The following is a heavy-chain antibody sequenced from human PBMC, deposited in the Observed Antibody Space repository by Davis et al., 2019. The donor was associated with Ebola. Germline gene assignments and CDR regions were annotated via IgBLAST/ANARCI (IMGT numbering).Heavy chain of an antibody. J-gene: IGHJ3*02. CDR3: ARDGDPSDLGSDSFDI. CDR2: VFYTGST. Sequence: MPGGSLRLSCTVSGASITTSFWSWIRQPPGKGLEWIGYVFYTGSTEYNPSLKSRVTLSVDRSKNHFSLNLSSVTAADTAVYYCARDGDPSDLGSDSFDIWGQGKMVTVSS. D-gene: IGHD3-3*01. CDR1: GASITTSF. V-gene: IGHV4-59*01.